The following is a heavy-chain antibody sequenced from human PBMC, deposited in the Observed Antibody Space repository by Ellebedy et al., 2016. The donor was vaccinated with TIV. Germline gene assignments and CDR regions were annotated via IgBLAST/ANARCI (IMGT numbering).Heavy chain of an antibody. J-gene: IGHJ3*02. Sequence: AASVKVSCKASGGTFSSYAISWVRQAPGQGLEWMGRIIPFVGIANYAQKFQGRVTMTRDTSTSTVYMELSSLRSEDTAVYYCARGDDSGVRDAFDIWGQGTMVTVSS. CDR1: GGTFSSYA. D-gene: IGHD3-22*01. V-gene: IGHV1-69*04. CDR2: IIPFVGIA. CDR3: ARGDDSGVRDAFDI.